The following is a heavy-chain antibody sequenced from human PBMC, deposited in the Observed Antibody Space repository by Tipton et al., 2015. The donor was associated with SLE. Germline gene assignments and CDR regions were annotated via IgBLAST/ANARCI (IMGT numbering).Heavy chain of an antibody. Sequence: TLSLTCTVSGGSISSRGHYWSWIRQHPGKGLEWIGYIYYSGSTNYNPSLKSRVTISVDTSKNQFSLNLSSVTAADTAVYYCARDEYRYDTTGYHLLGHFDFWGQGTLVTVSS. CDR1: GGSISSRGHY. CDR3: ARDEYRYDTTGYHLLGHFDF. CDR2: IYYSGST. V-gene: IGHV4-61*08. J-gene: IGHJ4*02. D-gene: IGHD3-22*01.